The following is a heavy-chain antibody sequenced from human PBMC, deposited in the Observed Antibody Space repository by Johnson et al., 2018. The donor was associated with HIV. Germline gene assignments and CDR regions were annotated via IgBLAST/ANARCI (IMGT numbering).Heavy chain of an antibody. D-gene: IGHD6-13*01. Sequence: QMLLVESGGGVVQPGGSLRLSCAASGFTFSDYGIHWVRQVPGKGLEWVAFIRDDGSDKFYGDSVKGRFTISRDNSKNTVHLQMNSLRADDTALYYCAKGLGRAAAGTRNAFDIWGQGTMVTVSS. CDR3: AKGLGRAAAGTRNAFDI. V-gene: IGHV3-30*02. J-gene: IGHJ3*02. CDR1: GFTFSDYG. CDR2: IRDDGSDK.